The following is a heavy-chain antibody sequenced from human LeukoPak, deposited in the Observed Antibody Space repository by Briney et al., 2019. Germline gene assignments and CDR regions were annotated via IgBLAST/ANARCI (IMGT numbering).Heavy chain of an antibody. Sequence: ASVKVSCKASGGTFSSYAISWVRQAPGQGLEWMGGIIPIFGTANYAQKFQGRVTITADEPTNTAYMELSSLRSEDTAVYYCARSRGNWNYDRFDYWGQGTLVTVSS. CDR2: IIPIFGTA. V-gene: IGHV1-69*13. J-gene: IGHJ4*02. CDR3: ARSRGNWNYDRFDY. CDR1: GGTFSSYA. D-gene: IGHD1-7*01.